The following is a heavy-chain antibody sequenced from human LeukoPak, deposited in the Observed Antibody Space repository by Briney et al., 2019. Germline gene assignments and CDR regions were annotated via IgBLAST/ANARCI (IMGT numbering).Heavy chain of an antibody. CDR1: GFTVSSNY. D-gene: IGHD6-13*01. CDR3: ARQSYSSSWYYFDY. CDR2: IYSGGST. V-gene: IGHV3-66*04. Sequence: GGSLRLSCAASGFTVSSNYMSWVRQAPGKGLEWVSVIYSGGSTYYADSVKGRFTISRDNSKNTLYLQMNSLRAEDTAVYYCARQSYSSSWYYFDYWGQGTLVTVSS. J-gene: IGHJ4*02.